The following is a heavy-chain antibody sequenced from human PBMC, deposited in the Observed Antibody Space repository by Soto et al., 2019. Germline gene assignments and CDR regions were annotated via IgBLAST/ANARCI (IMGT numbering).Heavy chain of an antibody. CDR3: ARSYSSGWYPKNWFDP. V-gene: IGHV4-59*01. Sequence: SETLSLTCTVSGGSISSYYWSWIRQPPGKGLEWIGYIYYSGSTNYNPSLKSRVTISVDTSKNQFSLKLSSVTAADTAVYYCARSYSSGWYPKNWFDPWGQGTLVTVSS. D-gene: IGHD6-19*01. CDR2: IYYSGST. J-gene: IGHJ5*02. CDR1: GGSISSYY.